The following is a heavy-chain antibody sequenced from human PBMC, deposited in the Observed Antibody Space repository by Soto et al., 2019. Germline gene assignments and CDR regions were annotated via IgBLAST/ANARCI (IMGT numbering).Heavy chain of an antibody. J-gene: IGHJ4*02. CDR3: TRVISGSSGLFDY. Sequence: GGSLRLSCVASGFTISNYWMHWVRQAPGKGLIWVSRISPDGNTTNYADSVKGRFTISRDNAKNTLYLQMDSLRAEDTALYYCTRVISGSSGLFDYWGQGTLVTVSS. D-gene: IGHD1-26*01. V-gene: IGHV3-74*01. CDR1: GFTISNYW. CDR2: ISPDGNTT.